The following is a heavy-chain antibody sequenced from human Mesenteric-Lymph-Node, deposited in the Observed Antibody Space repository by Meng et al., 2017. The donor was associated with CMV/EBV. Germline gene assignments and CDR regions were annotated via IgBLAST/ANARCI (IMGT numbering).Heavy chain of an antibody. CDR1: GFTFDDYG. V-gene: IGHV3-20*04. J-gene: IGHJ6*02. CDR2: INWNGGST. CDR3: ARGGHGIKDASHYYYYGMDV. D-gene: IGHD2-15*01. Sequence: GGSLRLSCAASGFTFDDYGMSWVRQAPGKGLEWVSGINWNGGSTGYADSVKGRFTISRDNAKNSLYLQMNSLRAEDTTLYYCARGGHGIKDASHYYYYGMDVWGQGTTVTVSS.